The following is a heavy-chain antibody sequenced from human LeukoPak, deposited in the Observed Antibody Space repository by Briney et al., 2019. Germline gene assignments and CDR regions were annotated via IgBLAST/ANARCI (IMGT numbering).Heavy chain of an antibody. D-gene: IGHD6-25*01. CDR1: EFTFSICA. J-gene: IGHJ4*02. CDR2: MSGRDFNT. CDR3: ANDSVQREDY. Sequence: PGVSLRLSYAASEFTFSICAMMGLRRARGGGREGFSPMSGRDFNTYYAHSVRALFTIYRDNSKNTLYLQMKSLRAEDGSLYHCANDSVQREDYWGQGTLVTVSS. V-gene: IGHV3-23*01.